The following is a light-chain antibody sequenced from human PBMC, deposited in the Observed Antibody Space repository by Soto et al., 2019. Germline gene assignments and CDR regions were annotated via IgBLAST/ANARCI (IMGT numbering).Light chain of an antibody. CDR3: SSDAGSNNPSDV. CDR2: EVS. V-gene: IGLV2-8*01. Sequence: QSALTQPPSASGSPGQSVTISCTGTSSDVGGYNYVSWYQQHPGKAPKLMIYEVSKRPSGVPDRFSGSKSGNTASLTVSGLRAEDEADYYCSSDAGSNNPSDVVGTGTKLTVL. J-gene: IGLJ1*01. CDR1: SSDVGGYNY.